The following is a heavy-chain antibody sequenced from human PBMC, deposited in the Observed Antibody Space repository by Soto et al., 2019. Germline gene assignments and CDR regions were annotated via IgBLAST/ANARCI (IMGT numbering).Heavy chain of an antibody. CDR1: GFTFSSYG. D-gene: IGHD6-19*01. CDR2: ISYDGSNK. V-gene: IGHV3-30*18. CDR3: AKDYRWVHNSSGWYDGGDY. J-gene: IGHJ4*02. Sequence: GGSLRLSCAASGFTFSSYGMHWVRQAPGKGLEWVAVISYDGSNKYYADSVKGRFTISRDNSKNTLYLQMNSLRAEDTAVYYCAKDYRWVHNSSGWYDGGDYWGQGALVTVSS.